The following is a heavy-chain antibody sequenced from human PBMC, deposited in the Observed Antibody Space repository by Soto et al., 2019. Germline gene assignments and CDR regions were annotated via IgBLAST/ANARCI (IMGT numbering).Heavy chain of an antibody. D-gene: IGHD6-13*01. Sequence: PGGSLRLSCAASGFTFSSYSMNWVRQAPGKGLEWVSSISSSSGYIYYADSVKGRFTISRDNAKNSLYLQMNSLRAEDTALYYCAKDIAEAGRYGMDVWGQGTTVTVSS. CDR1: GFTFSSYS. V-gene: IGHV3-21*04. CDR2: ISSSSGYI. J-gene: IGHJ6*02. CDR3: AKDIAEAGRYGMDV.